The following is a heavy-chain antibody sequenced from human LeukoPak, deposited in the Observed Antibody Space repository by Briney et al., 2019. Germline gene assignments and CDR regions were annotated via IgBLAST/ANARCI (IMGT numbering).Heavy chain of an antibody. CDR3: AKAERRGATSDWFDP. D-gene: IGHD1-26*01. J-gene: IGHJ5*02. CDR2: MSGSGGNT. CDR1: GFTFSSYG. V-gene: IGHV3-23*01. Sequence: PGGSLRLSCAASGFTFSSYGMSWVRQAPGKGLEWVSSMSGSGGNTYYADSVKGRFTISRDNSKNTLDLQMNSLRAEDTAVYYCAKAERRGATSDWFDPWGQGTLVTVSS.